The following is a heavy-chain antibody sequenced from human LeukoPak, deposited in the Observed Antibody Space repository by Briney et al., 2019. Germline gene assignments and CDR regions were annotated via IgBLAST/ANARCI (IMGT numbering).Heavy chain of an antibody. Sequence: GGSLRLSCAASGFTFSSYPMRWVRQAPGKGLEWVAVISFDRSNKYYADSVKGRFTISRDNSKNTLYLQMNSLRAEDTAVYYCARDPPFSSGWSQNHFDHWGQGTLVTVSS. J-gene: IGHJ4*02. V-gene: IGHV3-30*04. CDR1: GFTFSSYP. CDR3: ARDPPFSSGWSQNHFDH. CDR2: ISFDRSNK. D-gene: IGHD6-19*01.